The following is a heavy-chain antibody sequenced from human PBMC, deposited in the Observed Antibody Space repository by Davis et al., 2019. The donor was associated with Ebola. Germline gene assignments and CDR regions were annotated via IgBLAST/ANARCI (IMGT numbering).Heavy chain of an antibody. D-gene: IGHD3-10*01. CDR2: IIPILGIA. J-gene: IGHJ6*02. CDR3: ARDRGHFGMDV. Sequence: SVKVSCKASGGTFSSYAISWVRQAPGQGLEWMGRIIPILGIANYAQKFQGRVTITADKSTSTAYMELSSLRSEDTAVYYCARDRGHFGMDVWGQGTTVTVSS. CDR1: GGTFSSYA. V-gene: IGHV1-69*04.